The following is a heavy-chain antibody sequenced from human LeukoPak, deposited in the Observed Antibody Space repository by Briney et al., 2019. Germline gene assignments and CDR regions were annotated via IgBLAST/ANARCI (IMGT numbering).Heavy chain of an antibody. J-gene: IGHJ4*02. D-gene: IGHD1-26*01. CDR3: ARVKFSRSGSYYCFDY. CDR1: GGSISSGGYS. V-gene: IGHV4-30-2*01. CDR2: IYHSGST. Sequence: SQTLSLTCAVSGGSISSGGYSWSWIRQPPGKGLEWIGYIYHSGSTYYNPSLKSRVTISVDRSKNQFSLKLSSVTAADTAVYYCARVKFSRSGSYYCFDYWGQGTLVTVSS.